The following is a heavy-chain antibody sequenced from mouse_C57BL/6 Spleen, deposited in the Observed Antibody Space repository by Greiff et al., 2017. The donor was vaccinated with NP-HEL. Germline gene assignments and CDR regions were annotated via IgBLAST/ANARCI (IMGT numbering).Heavy chain of an antibody. CDR1: GFTFSDYY. CDR2: INYDGSST. CDR3: ARDRDYFDY. Sequence: EVKLVESEGGLVQPGSSMKLSCTASGFTFSDYYMAWVRQVPEKGLEWVANINYDGSSTYYLDSLKSRFSISRDNAKNILYLQMSSLKSEDTATYYCARDRDYFDYWGQGTPLTVSA. J-gene: IGHJ2*01. V-gene: IGHV5-16*01.